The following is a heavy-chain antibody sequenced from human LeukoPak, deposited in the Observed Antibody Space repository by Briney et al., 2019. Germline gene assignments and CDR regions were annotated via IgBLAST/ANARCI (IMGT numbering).Heavy chain of an antibody. J-gene: IGHJ4*02. V-gene: IGHV1-18*01. Sequence: GAPVRPSCKAYEYTFTSSGISWVRKSPGQGLEWMGGISAYNGNTNYAQKLQGRVTMTTDTSTSTAYMELRSLRSDDTAVYYCAREDGYWGQGTLVTVSS. CDR2: ISAYNGNT. CDR1: EYTFTSSG. CDR3: AREDGY.